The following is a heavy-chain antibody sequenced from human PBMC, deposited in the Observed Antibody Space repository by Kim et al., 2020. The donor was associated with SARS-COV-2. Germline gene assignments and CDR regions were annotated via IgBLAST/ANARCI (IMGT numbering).Heavy chain of an antibody. CDR1: GYSFTSYW. CDR2: IYPGDSDT. D-gene: IGHD3-9*01. V-gene: IGHV5-51*01. J-gene: IGHJ4*02. Sequence: GESLKISCKGSGYSFTSYWIGWVRQMPGKGLEWMGIIYPGDSDTRYSPSFQGQVTISADKSISTAYLQWSSLKASDTAMYYCARQTYYDILTGYGPIDYWGQGTLVTVSS. CDR3: ARQTYYDILTGYGPIDY.